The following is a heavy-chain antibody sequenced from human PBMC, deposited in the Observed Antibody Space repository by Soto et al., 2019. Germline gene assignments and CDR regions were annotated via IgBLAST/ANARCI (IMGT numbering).Heavy chain of an antibody. CDR2: IKQDGSEK. Sequence: PGGSLRLSCAASGFTFSSYWMSWVRQAPGKGLEWVANIKQDGSEKYYVDSVKGRFTISRDNAKNSLYLQMNGLRAEDTAVYYCARDQVVVAATDHYYYYGMDVWGQGTTVTVSS. J-gene: IGHJ6*02. CDR1: GFTFSSYW. D-gene: IGHD2-15*01. V-gene: IGHV3-7*03. CDR3: ARDQVVVAATDHYYYYGMDV.